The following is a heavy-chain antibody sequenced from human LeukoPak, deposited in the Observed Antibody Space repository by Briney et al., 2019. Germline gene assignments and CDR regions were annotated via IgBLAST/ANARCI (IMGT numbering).Heavy chain of an antibody. J-gene: IGHJ6*02. CDR2: IWYDGSNK. CDR1: GFTFSSYG. Sequence: GGSLRLSCAASGFTFSSYGMHWVRQAPGKGLEWVAVIWYDGSNKYYADSVKGRFTISRDNSKNTLYLQMNSLRAEDTAVYYCARQQLHRTGNYYYYYGMDVWGQGTTVTVSS. CDR3: ARQQLHRTGNYYYYYGMDV. V-gene: IGHV3-33*01. D-gene: IGHD6-13*01.